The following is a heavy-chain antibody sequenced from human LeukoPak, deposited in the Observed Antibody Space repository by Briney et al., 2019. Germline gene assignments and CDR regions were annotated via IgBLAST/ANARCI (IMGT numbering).Heavy chain of an antibody. J-gene: IGHJ4*02. CDR2: INPDNGGT. D-gene: IGHD5-12*01. V-gene: IGHV1-2*02. CDR3: ARVKWGYSGYDYHY. Sequence: ASVKVSSKASGYTFTGYYMHWVRQAPGQGLEWMGWINPDNGGTNYAQKFQGRVTMTRDTSISTAYMELSRLRSDDTAVYYCARVKWGYSGYDYHYWGRGTLVTVSS. CDR1: GYTFTGYY.